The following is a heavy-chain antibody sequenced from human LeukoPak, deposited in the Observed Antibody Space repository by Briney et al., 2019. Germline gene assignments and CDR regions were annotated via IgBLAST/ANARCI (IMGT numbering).Heavy chain of an antibody. J-gene: IGHJ3*02. CDR3: ARSSYGAFDI. Sequence: GGSLRLSCAASGFIFSSYGMHWVRQAPGKGLEWVAVIWFDGSNKYYADSVKGRFTISRDNAKNSMYLQMNSLRLEDTAVYYCARSSYGAFDIWGQGTMVAVSS. D-gene: IGHD1-26*01. V-gene: IGHV3-33*03. CDR1: GFIFSSYG. CDR2: IWFDGSNK.